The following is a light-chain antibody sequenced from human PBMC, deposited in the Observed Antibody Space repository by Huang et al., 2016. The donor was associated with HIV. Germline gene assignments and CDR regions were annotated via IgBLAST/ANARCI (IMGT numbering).Light chain of an antibody. CDR2: DAF. V-gene: IGKV1-33*01. CDR3: QQFDNSLT. J-gene: IGKJ4*01. Sequence: DIQMTQSPSSLSASVGDRVTITCQASQDIRNHLNWYQQKTGKAPNLLMYDAFSLQTGVPSRFSGSGSGTDYTLIISSLQPEDFATYYCQQFDNSLTFGAGTKVEIK. CDR1: QDIRNH.